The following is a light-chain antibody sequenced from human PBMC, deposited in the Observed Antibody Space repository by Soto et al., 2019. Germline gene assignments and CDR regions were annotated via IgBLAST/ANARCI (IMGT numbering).Light chain of an antibody. CDR1: QSISGW. CDR2: DVS. J-gene: IGKJ1*01. CDR3: QQYNSYPWT. V-gene: IGKV1-5*01. Sequence: DIQVTQSPSTLSASVVDRVTITCLASQSISGWLAWYQQKPGKAPKLLIYDVSSLESGVPSRFSGSGSGTEFTLAISSLQPDDFATYYCQQYNSYPWTFGQGTKVDIK.